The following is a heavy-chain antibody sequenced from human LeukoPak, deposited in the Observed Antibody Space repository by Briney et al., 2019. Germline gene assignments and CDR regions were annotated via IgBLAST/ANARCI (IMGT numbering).Heavy chain of an antibody. CDR2: ISYDGSNK. CDR3: ARDFGEDGYNWYFDY. CDR1: GFTFSSYA. J-gene: IGHJ4*02. Sequence: PGGSLRLSCAASGFTFSSYAMHWVRQAPGKGREGVAVISYDGSNKYYADSVKGRFTISRDNSKNTLYLQMNSLRAEDTAVYYCARDFGEDGYNWYFDYWGQGTLVTVSS. D-gene: IGHD5-24*01. V-gene: IGHV3-30-3*01.